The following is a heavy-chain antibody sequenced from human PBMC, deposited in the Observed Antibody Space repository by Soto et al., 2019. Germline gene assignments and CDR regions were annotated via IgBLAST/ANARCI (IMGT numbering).Heavy chain of an antibody. J-gene: IGHJ3*02. D-gene: IGHD1-20*01. CDR1: GYTFTSYD. CDR3: ATLGRGRYNWNGDDFDI. Sequence: QVQLVQSGAEVKKPGASVKVSCKASGYTFTSYDINWVRQATGQGLEWMGWMNPNSGNTGYAQKFQGRGTMTRNTTISTAYMELSSLRAEDTAGYYCATLGRGRYNWNGDDFDIWGQGTMVTVSS. CDR2: MNPNSGNT. V-gene: IGHV1-8*01.